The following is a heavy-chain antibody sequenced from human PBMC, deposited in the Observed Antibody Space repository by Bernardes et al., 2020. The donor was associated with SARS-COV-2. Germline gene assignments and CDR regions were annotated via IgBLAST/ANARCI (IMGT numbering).Heavy chain of an antibody. CDR1: GFTFSSYS. J-gene: IGHJ4*02. D-gene: IGHD1-26*01. V-gene: IGHV3-21*06. CDR2: ISDAGDST. Sequence: GSLRRSCAASGFTFSSYSFKWVRQAPGKGPEWVSSISDAGDSTTYADSMKGRFTISRDNAKNLLYLQMNSLRVEDTAVYYCAREIDIPVGGKFRPPDYWGLGTRVTVAS. CDR3: AREIDIPVGGKFRPPDY.